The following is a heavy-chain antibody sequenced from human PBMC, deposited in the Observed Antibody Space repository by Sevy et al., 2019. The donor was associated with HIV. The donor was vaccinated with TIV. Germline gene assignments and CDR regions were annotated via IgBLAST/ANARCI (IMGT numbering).Heavy chain of an antibody. CDR3: AREIAARRFDY. V-gene: IGHV4-34*01. D-gene: IGHD6-6*01. CDR2: INHSGST. J-gene: IGHJ4*02. Sequence: SETLSLTCAVYGGSFSGYYWSWIRQPPGKGLEWIGEINHSGSTNYNPSLKSRVTISVDTSKNQFSLKLSSVTAADTAVYYCAREIAARRFDYWGQGTLVTVSS. CDR1: GGSFSGYY.